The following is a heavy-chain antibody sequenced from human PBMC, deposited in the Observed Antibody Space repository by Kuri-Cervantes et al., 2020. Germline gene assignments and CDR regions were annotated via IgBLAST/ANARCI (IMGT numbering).Heavy chain of an antibody. CDR1: GFTFSSYG. J-gene: IGHJ5*02. CDR3: AKGEYGSYSA. V-gene: IGHV3-30*18. D-gene: IGHD1-26*01. CDR2: ISYDGSNK. Sequence: LSPTGAASGFTFSSYGMHWVRQAPGKGLEWVAVISYDGSNKYYADSVKGRFTISRDNSKNTLYLQMNSLRSEDTAVYYCAKGEYGSYSAWGQGTLVTVSS.